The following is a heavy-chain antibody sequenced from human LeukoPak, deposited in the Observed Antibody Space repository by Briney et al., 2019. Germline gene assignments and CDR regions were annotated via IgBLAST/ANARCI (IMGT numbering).Heavy chain of an antibody. CDR1: GYTFTGYY. CDR3: ARDPRELRNLLRLPTHPYYFDY. J-gene: IGHJ4*02. D-gene: IGHD1-26*01. CDR2: INPNSGCT. V-gene: IGHV1-2*02. Sequence: ASVKVSCKASGYTFTGYYMHWVRQAPGQGLEWMGWINPNSGCTNYAQKFQGRVTMTRDTSISTAYMELSRLRSDDTAVYYCARDPRELRNLLRLPTHPYYFDYWGQGTLVTVSS.